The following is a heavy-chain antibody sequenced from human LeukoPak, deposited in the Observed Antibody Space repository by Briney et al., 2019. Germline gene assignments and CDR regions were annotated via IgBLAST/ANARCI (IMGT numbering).Heavy chain of an antibody. D-gene: IGHD2/OR15-2a*01. V-gene: IGHV1-69*13. Sequence: GASVKVSCKASGGTFSSYAISWVRQAPGQGLEWMGGIIPIFGTANYAHKFQGRVTITADESTSTAYMELSSLRSEDTAVYYCARGWFSQYFFHYFDYWGQGTLVTVSS. CDR1: GGTFSSYA. J-gene: IGHJ4*02. CDR2: IIPIFGTA. CDR3: ARGWFSQYFFHYFDY.